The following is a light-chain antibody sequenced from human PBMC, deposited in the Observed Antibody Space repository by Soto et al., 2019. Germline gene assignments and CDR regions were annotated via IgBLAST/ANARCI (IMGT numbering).Light chain of an antibody. CDR3: SSYSISTAYL. J-gene: IGLJ1*01. V-gene: IGLV2-14*01. Sequence: QSALTQPASGSGSPGQSITMSGTGTSSDVGGYDYVSWYQLHPGKAPKLMIFEVSNRPSGVSYRFSGSKSGNTASLTISGLQAEDEADYFCSSYSISTAYLFGTGTKVTVL. CDR2: EVS. CDR1: SSDVGGYDY.